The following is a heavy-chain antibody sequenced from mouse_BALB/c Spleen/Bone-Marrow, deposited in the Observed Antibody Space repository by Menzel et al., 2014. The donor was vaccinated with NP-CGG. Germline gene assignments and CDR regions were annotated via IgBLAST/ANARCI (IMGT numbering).Heavy chain of an antibody. Sequence: EVQVVESGGGLVQPGGSLKLSCAASGFTFSSYGMSWVRQTPDKRLELVASLNSNGGSTYYPDSVKGRFTISRDNAKNTLSLQMSSLKSEDTAMYYCARGNYGNYVDYFDYWGQGTTLTVSS. CDR1: GFTFSSYG. D-gene: IGHD2-1*01. J-gene: IGHJ2*01. CDR3: ARGNYGNYVDYFDY. V-gene: IGHV5-6-3*01. CDR2: LNSNGGST.